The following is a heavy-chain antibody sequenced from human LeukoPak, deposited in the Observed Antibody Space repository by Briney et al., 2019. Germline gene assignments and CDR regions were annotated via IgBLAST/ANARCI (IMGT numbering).Heavy chain of an antibody. D-gene: IGHD3-16*01. J-gene: IGHJ4*02. CDR1: GVSISSGSYY. CDR2: IYHSGST. V-gene: IGHV4-30-2*01. CDR3: ATSIGGGYAKGRFDY. Sequence: PSQTLSLTCTVSGVSISSGSYYWSWLRQPPGKGLEWIGYIYHSGSTYYNPSLKSRVTISVDRSKNQFSLKLSSVTAADTAVYYCATSIGGGYAKGRFDYWGQGTLVTVSS.